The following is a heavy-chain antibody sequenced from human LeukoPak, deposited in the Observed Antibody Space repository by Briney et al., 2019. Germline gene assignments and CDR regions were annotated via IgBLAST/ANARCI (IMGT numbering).Heavy chain of an antibody. D-gene: IGHD1-26*01. CDR1: GGSISSYY. Sequence: PSETLSLTCTVSGGSISSYYWSWFRQPPGKGLEWIGYIYYTGTTNYNPPLKSRVTISVDTSKNQFSLKLTSVTAADTALYYCARGEGATNDWGQGTLVTVSS. J-gene: IGHJ4*02. CDR3: ARGEGATND. CDR2: IYYTGTT. V-gene: IGHV4-59*01.